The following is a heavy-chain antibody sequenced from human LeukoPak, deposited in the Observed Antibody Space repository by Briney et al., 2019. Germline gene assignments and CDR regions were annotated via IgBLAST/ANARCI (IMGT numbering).Heavy chain of an antibody. J-gene: IGHJ5*02. CDR3: ARDAVPVAAEHWFDP. D-gene: IGHD2-15*01. CDR1: GYSFTAHY. CDR2: INPNSGGT. V-gene: IGHV1-2*02. Sequence: ASVKVSCKAPGYSFTAHYIHWVRQAPGQSLEWTGWINPNSGGTNHAQKFLGRLSINRDPSITTVYMELKWVTSDDTAVYYCARDAVPVAAEHWFDPWGQGTLVTVSS.